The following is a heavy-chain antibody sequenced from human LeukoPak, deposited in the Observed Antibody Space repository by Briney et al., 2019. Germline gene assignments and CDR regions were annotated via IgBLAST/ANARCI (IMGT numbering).Heavy chain of an antibody. CDR2: IYFSGST. J-gene: IGHJ5*01. V-gene: IGHV4-59*11. CDR3: ARGGAWSDC. D-gene: IGHD4/OR15-4a*01. CDR1: GGSITNHY. Sequence: PSETLSLTCAVSGGSITNHYWTWIRQPPGKGLEWIGYIYFSGSTNYNPSLKSRVTISVNTSKNQFSLKLNSVTAADTAVYFCARGGAWSDCWGQGALVTVSS.